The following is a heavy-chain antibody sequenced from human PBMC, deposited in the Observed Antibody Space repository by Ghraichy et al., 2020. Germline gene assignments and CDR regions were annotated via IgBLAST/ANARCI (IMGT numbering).Heavy chain of an antibody. Sequence: SQTLSLTCAVSGYSISSGYYWGWIRQPPGKGLEWIGSIYHSGSTYYNPSLKSRVTISVDTSKNQFSLKLSSVTAADTAVYYCARVNYYGSGSYYSTFGYWGQGTLVTVSS. J-gene: IGHJ4*02. CDR3: ARVNYYGSGSYYSTFGY. V-gene: IGHV4-38-2*01. CDR2: IYHSGST. D-gene: IGHD3-10*01. CDR1: GYSISSGYY.